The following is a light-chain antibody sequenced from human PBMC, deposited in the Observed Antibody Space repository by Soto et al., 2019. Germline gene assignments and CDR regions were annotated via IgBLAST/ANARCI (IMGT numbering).Light chain of an antibody. CDR1: SGDVGGYYY. Sequence: QSVLTQPASVSGAPGQSITISCTGTSGDVGGYYYVSWYQQHPGRPPKLLIYDVTVRPSGVSNRFSGSKSDKTASLTISGLHTEDEADYYCSSYSSSATRVVFGGGTKLTVL. V-gene: IGLV2-14*03. J-gene: IGLJ2*01. CDR3: SSYSSSATRVV. CDR2: DVT.